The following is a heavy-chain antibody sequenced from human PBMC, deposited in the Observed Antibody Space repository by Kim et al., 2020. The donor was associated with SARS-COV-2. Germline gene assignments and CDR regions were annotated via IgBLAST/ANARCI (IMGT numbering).Heavy chain of an antibody. D-gene: IGHD2-2*01. CDR2: ISGSGGST. CDR1: GFTFSSYA. V-gene: IGHV3-23*01. Sequence: GGSLRLSCAASGFTFSSYAMSWVRQAPGKGLEWVSAISGSGGSTYYADSVKGRFTISRDNSKNTLYLQMNSLRAEDTAIYYCAKEDCSSTSCYSHYYYTMDVGGQGTTVTVSS. J-gene: IGHJ6*02. CDR3: AKEDCSSTSCYSHYYYTMDV.